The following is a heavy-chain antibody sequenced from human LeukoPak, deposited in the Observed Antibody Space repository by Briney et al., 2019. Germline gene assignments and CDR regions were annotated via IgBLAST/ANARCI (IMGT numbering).Heavy chain of an antibody. CDR1: GVTFYDYA. CDR3: AKDVAAGSGSSLDC. J-gene: IGHJ4*02. CDR2: ISWNSGTI. Sequence: PGGSLRLSCAASGVTFYDYAMHCGRQAPGKGLECGSTISWNSGTIGYADSVRGRFTISRDNAKTSLYLQMNSLRAEDTAVYYCAKDVAAGSGSSLDCWGQGTLVTVSS. D-gene: IGHD3-10*01. V-gene: IGHV3-9*01.